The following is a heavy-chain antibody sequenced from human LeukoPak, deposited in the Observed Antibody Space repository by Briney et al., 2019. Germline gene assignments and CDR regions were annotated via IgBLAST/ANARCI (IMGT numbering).Heavy chain of an antibody. CDR3: AKSYDYGDYVGGRPNWYLAG. Sequence: WGSLRLSCAASGFTFSSYGMHWVRQAPGKGLEWVAVISYDGSNEYYADSVEGRFTISRDNSKNTLYLQMNSLRAEDTAVYYCAKSYDYGDYVGGRPNWYLAGGGRDSLATVSS. D-gene: IGHD4-17*01. CDR2: ISYDGSNE. J-gene: IGHJ2*01. CDR1: GFTFSSYG. V-gene: IGHV3-30*18.